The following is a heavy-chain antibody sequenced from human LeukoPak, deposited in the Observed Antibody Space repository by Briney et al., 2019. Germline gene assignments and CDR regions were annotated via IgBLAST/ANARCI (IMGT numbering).Heavy chain of an antibody. CDR2: IYYSGST. CDR3: ARETYYDTLTGSYYFDY. V-gene: IGHV4-31*03. D-gene: IGHD3-9*01. J-gene: IGHJ4*02. CDR1: GGSISSGGYY. Sequence: SQTLSLTCTVSGGSISSGGYYWSWIRQHPGKGLEWIGYIYYSGSTYYNPSLKSRVTILVDTSKNQFSLKLSSVTAADTAVYYCARETYYDTLTGSYYFDYWGQGTLVTVSS.